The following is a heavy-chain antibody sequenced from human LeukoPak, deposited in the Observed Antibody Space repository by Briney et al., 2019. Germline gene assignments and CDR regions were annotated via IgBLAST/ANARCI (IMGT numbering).Heavy chain of an antibody. CDR2: ISYDGGNK. CDR3: ARAMYSSGRTLDY. J-gene: IGHJ4*02. CDR1: GFTFSNFN. Sequence: TGGSLRLSCAASGFTFSNFNMHWVRQAPGKGLEWLAYISYDGGNKYYADSVKGRFAISRDNYKNTLYLEMNSLRVEDTAVYYCARAMYSSGRTLDYWGQGTLVTVSS. D-gene: IGHD6-19*01. V-gene: IGHV3-33*05.